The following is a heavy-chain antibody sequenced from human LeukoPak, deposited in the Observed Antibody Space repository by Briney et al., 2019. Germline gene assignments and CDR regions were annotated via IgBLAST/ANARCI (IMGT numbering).Heavy chain of an antibody. V-gene: IGHV4-30-4*01. D-gene: IGHD5-12*01. Sequence: PSETLSLTCTVSGGSISSSDYYWSWIRQPPGKGLEWIGYIYYSGSTYYNPSLKSRVTISVDTSKNQFSLKLSSVTAADTAVYYCARAYSGYDHIDYWGQGTLVTVSS. CDR2: IYYSGST. J-gene: IGHJ4*02. CDR3: ARAYSGYDHIDY. CDR1: GGSISSSDYY.